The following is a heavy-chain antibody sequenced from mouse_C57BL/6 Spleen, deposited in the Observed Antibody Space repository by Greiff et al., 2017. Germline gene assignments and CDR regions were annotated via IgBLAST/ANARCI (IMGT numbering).Heavy chain of an antibody. D-gene: IGHD1-1*01. V-gene: IGHV1-82*01. CDR3: ARSTTVVALYWYFDV. CDR2: IYPGDGDT. CDR1: GYAFSSSW. Sequence: VQLQQSGPELVKPGASVKISCKASGYAFSSSWMNWVKQRPGKGLEWIGRIYPGDGDTNYNGKFKGKATLTADKSSSTAYMQLSSLTSEDSAVYVCARSTTVVALYWYFDVWGTGTTVTVSS. J-gene: IGHJ1*03.